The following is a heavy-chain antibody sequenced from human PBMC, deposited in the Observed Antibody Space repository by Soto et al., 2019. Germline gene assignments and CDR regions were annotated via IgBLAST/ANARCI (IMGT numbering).Heavy chain of an antibody. CDR1: GGSVSSCSYY. CDR3: ARRSYSKVSNYFDY. V-gene: IGHV4-61*01. Sequence: PSETLSLTCTVSGGSVSSCSYYWSWIRQPPGKGLEWIGYIYYSGSTNYNPSLKSRVTISVDTSKNQFSLKLSSVTAADTAVYYCARRSYSKVSNYFDYWGQGTLVTVSS. D-gene: IGHD6-13*01. J-gene: IGHJ4*02. CDR2: IYYSGST.